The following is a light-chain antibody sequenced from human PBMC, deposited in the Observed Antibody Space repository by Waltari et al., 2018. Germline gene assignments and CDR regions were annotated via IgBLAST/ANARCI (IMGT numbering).Light chain of an antibody. Sequence: QSALTQPRSVSGSPGQSVTISCTGTSSDVGGYNYVSWYQQHPGKAPKLMIYDVSKRPSGVPDRFSGSKSCNTASLTISGLQAEDEADYYCCSYAGSYTLRVVFGGGTKLTVL. CDR3: CSYAGSYTLRVV. CDR2: DVS. J-gene: IGLJ2*01. V-gene: IGLV2-11*01. CDR1: SSDVGGYNY.